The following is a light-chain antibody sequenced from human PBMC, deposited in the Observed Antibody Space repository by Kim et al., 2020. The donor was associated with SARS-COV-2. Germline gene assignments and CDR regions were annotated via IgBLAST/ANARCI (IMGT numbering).Light chain of an antibody. CDR3: QVWDSNTYHWV. J-gene: IGLJ3*02. V-gene: IGLV3-21*04. CDR2: YDT. CDR1: NLEMKS. Sequence: SYELTQPPSVSVAPGKTASITCGGDNLEMKSVHWYQQKPGQSPVVVIYYDTERPSGIPERGSGSKSENTATLTISRVEAGDEADYYCQVWDSNTYHWVFGGGTQLTVL.